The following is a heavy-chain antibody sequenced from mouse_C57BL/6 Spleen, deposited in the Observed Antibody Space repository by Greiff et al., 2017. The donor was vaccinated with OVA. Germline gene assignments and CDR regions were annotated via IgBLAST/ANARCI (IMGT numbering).Heavy chain of an antibody. CDR1: GYSFTGYF. CDR3: ARWEGYYGYFDV. CDR2: INPYNGDT. V-gene: IGHV1-20*01. J-gene: IGHJ1*03. Sequence: EVKLQESGPELVKPGDSVKISCKASGYSFTGYFMNWVMQSHGKSLEWIGRINPYNGDTFYNQKFKGKATLTVDKSSSTAHMELRSLTSEDSAVYYCARWEGYYGYFDVWGTGTTVTVSS. D-gene: IGHD2-1*01.